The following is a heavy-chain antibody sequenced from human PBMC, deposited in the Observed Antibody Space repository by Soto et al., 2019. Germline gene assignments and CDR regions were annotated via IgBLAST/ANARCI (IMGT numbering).Heavy chain of an antibody. D-gene: IGHD3-10*01. Sequence: GGSLRLSCAASGFIFSNYGMHWVRQAPGKGLEWVAVISYNGGNKYYTDSVKGRFTISRDNSKNTVYLQMNSLRAEDTAVYYCAKDIALVRGVIIDMDVWGQGTTVTVSS. V-gene: IGHV3-30*18. CDR3: AKDIALVRGVIIDMDV. J-gene: IGHJ6*02. CDR1: GFIFSNYG. CDR2: ISYNGGNK.